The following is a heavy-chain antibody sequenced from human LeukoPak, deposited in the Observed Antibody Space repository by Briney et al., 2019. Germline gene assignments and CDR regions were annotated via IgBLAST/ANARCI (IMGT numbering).Heavy chain of an antibody. CDR1: GFTFSSYS. CDR3: ARDNRLLAADY. Sequence: GGSLRLSCAASGFTFSSYSVNWVRQAPGKGLEWVSSISSSSSYIYYADSVKGRFTISRDNAKNSLYLQMNSLRAEDTAVYYCARDNRLLAADYWGQGTLVTVSS. J-gene: IGHJ4*02. D-gene: IGHD2/OR15-2a*01. V-gene: IGHV3-21*01. CDR2: ISSSSSYI.